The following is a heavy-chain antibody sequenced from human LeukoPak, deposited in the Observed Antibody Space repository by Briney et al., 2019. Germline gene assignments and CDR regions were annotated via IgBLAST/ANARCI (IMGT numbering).Heavy chain of an antibody. D-gene: IGHD3-10*01. J-gene: IGHJ3*02. CDR3: AGAMVRGFNTFDI. CDR1: GITVSSNY. CDR2: IYSGGTT. Sequence: GGSLGLSCAASGITVSSNYMSWVRQAPGKGLEWVSVIYSGGTTHYADSVKGRFTISRDNSKNTVYLQVNSLRAEDTAVYYCAGAMVRGFNTFDIWSQGTMVTVSS. V-gene: IGHV3-66*01.